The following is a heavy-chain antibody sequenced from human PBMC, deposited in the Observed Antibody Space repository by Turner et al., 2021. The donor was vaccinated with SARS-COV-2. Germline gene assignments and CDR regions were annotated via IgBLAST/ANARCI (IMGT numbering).Heavy chain of an antibody. V-gene: IGHV4-59*01. D-gene: IGHD3-10*01. J-gene: IGHJ6*02. CDR3: ARDRGSSYPIGYYTMDV. Sequence: QVRLQESGPGLVKPSETLSLTCTVTGGSIRSNYWTWIRQPPGKGLEWIGYIFDSGNTNYNPSLKSRVTISVDMSKNQFSLNLSSVTAADTAVYFCARDRGSSYPIGYYTMDVWGQGTTVTVS. CDR2: IFDSGNT. CDR1: GGSIRSNY.